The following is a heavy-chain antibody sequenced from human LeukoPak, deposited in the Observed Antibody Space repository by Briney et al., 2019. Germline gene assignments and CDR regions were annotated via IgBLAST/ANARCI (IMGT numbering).Heavy chain of an antibody. CDR2: ISYDGSNK. V-gene: IGHV3-30-3*01. J-gene: IGHJ4*02. CDR1: GFTSSSYA. D-gene: IGHD3-9*01. Sequence: GGALRLSCAASGFTSSSYAMHWVRHAPGRGLEWVAVISYDGSNKYYADSVKGRFTISRDNSKNTLYLQMNSLRVDDTAVYYCARDEYHDILTPFDYWGQGVLVTVSS. CDR3: ARDEYHDILTPFDY.